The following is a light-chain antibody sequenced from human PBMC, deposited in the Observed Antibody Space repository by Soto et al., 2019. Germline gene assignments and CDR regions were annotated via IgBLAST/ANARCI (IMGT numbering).Light chain of an antibody. V-gene: IGKV3-15*01. CDR2: GAS. Sequence: EIVMTQSPAPLSASPGERATLSCRASQSISSNLAWYQQKPGQAPRLLIYGASTSASGIPTRFSGSGSGTAFTLSISSPQSEDFAVYYCQQYNNWPLCTFGQGTKVDIK. J-gene: IGKJ1*01. CDR1: QSISSN. CDR3: QQYNNWPLCT.